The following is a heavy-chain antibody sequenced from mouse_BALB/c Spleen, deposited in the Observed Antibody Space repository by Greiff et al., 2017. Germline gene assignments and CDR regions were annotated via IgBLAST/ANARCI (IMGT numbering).Heavy chain of an antibody. V-gene: IGHV14-3*02. CDR1: GFNINDSY. CDR3: ARRRTHYYGFY. Sequence: VQLKQSGAELVKPGASVKLSCTASGFNINDSYLHWVKQRPEQGLEWIGRIDPANGNTKYDPKFQGKATITADTSSNTAYLQLSSLTSEDTAVYYCARRRTHYYGFYWGQGTSVTVSS. D-gene: IGHD1-2*01. J-gene: IGHJ4*01. CDR2: IDPANGNT.